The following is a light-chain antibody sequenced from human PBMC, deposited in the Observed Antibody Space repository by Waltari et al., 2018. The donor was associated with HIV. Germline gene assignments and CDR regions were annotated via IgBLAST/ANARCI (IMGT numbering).Light chain of an antibody. CDR2: GAS. CDR3: IQYDNLPYT. Sequence: IQMTQSPSSLSASVGDRITINCQATPNVKTNVNWFLQKSGRAPEILISGASTLEAGVPDRFSGRGSSTHFSLNIRDFQPADTGTYYCIQYDNLPYTFGQGT. J-gene: IGKJ2*01. V-gene: IGKV1-33*01. CDR1: PNVKTN.